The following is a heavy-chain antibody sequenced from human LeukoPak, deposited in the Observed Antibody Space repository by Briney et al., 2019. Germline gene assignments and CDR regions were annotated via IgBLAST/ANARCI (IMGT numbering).Heavy chain of an antibody. CDR3: ARPSMLTGYYYFDY. CDR2: VYHSGTT. V-gene: IGHV4-39*01. J-gene: IGHJ4*02. D-gene: IGHD3-9*01. Sequence: SETLSLTCSVSGGSISSSYYYWGWIRQPPGKGLEGIGSVYHSGTTYYNPSLKSRVSISIDTSKNQFSLELISVTATDTAVYFCARPSMLTGYYYFDYWGQGTLVTVSS. CDR1: GGSISSSYYY.